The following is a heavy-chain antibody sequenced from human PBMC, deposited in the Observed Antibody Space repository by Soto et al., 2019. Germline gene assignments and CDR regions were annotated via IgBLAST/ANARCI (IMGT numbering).Heavy chain of an antibody. CDR3: ARSVRYCSGGSCYFTRDAFDI. J-gene: IGHJ3*02. CDR2: IYYSGST. CDR1: GGSISSYY. Sequence: SETLSLTCTVSGGSISSYYWSWIRQPPGKGLEWIGYIYYSGSTNYNPSLKNRVTISVDTSKNQFSLKLSSVTAADTAVYFCARSVRYCSGGSCYFTRDAFDIWGQGTMVT. D-gene: IGHD2-15*01. V-gene: IGHV4-59*08.